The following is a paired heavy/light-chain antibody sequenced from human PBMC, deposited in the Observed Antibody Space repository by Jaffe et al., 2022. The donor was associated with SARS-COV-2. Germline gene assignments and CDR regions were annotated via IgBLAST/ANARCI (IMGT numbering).Light chain of an antibody. CDR3: QQYGSSPLT. Sequence: EIVLTQSPGTLSLSPGERATLSCWASQIVYNNYLAWYQQKPGQAPRLLIYGASSRATGIPDRFSGSGSGTDFTLSISRLEPEDFAVYSCQQYGSSPLTFGQGTKLEIK. V-gene: IGKV3-20*01. CDR2: GAS. CDR1: QIVYNNY. J-gene: IGKJ2*01.
Heavy chain of an antibody. CDR3: ARMGGSGWNREVNWFDP. CDR2: IKQDGSDK. Sequence: EVQLVESGGGLVQPGTSLRLSCTASGFTFSTYWMSWVRQAPGKGLEWVANIKQDGSDKYYVDSVKGRFTISRDNAKDSLYLQMNSLRAEDTAVYYCARMGGSGWNREVNWFDPWGQGTLLTVSS. D-gene: IGHD6-19*01. J-gene: IGHJ5*02. CDR1: GFTFSTYW. V-gene: IGHV3-7*01.